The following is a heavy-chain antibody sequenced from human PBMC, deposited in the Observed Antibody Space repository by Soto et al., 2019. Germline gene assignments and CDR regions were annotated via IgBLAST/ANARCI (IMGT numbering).Heavy chain of an antibody. D-gene: IGHD4-17*01. Sequence: TLSLTGTVSGGSISSGGYYWIWIRQHPGKGLEWIGYIYYSGSTYYNPSLKSRVTISVDTSKNQFSLKLSSVTAADTAVYYCARGERLRGTNFDYWGQGTLVTVSS. V-gene: IGHV4-31*03. J-gene: IGHJ4*02. CDR2: IYYSGST. CDR3: ARGERLRGTNFDY. CDR1: GGSISSGGYY.